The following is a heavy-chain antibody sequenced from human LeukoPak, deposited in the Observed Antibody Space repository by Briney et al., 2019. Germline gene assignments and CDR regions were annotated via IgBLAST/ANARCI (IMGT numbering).Heavy chain of an antibody. CDR1: GFTFSSYE. D-gene: IGHD5-12*01. Sequence: GGPLRLSCAASGFTFSSYEMNWVRQAPGKGLEWVANIKQDGSEKYYVDSVKGRFTISRDNAKNSLYLQMNSLRAEDTAVYYCAREKYVGGYDYYAFNIWGQGTMVTVSS. J-gene: IGHJ3*02. CDR2: IKQDGSEK. V-gene: IGHV3-7*01. CDR3: AREKYVGGYDYYAFNI.